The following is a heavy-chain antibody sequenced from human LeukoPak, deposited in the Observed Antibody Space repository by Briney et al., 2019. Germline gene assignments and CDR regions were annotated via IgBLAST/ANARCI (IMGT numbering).Heavy chain of an antibody. CDR2: IYSGGST. D-gene: IGHD5-12*01. CDR1: GFTVSTNY. Sequence: PGGSLRLSCAASGFTVSTNYLSWIRQAPGKGLEWVSAIYSGGSTFYADSVKGRFTISRDNSKNTLYLQMNSLRAEDTAVYYCARVQGETLPTNAFDIWGQGTMVTVSS. V-gene: IGHV3-66*01. CDR3: ARVQGETLPTNAFDI. J-gene: IGHJ3*02.